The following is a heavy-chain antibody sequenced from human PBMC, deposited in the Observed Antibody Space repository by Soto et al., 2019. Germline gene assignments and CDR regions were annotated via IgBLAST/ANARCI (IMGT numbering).Heavy chain of an antibody. Sequence: QVQLQQWGAGLLKPSETLSLTCAVYGGSFSGYYWSWIRQPPGKGLEWIGEINHSGSTNYNPSLKSRVTISVDTSKNQFSLKLSSVTAADTAVYYCARGLAVVVVAVAWGRWFDPWGQGTLVTVSS. CDR3: ARGLAVVVVAVAWGRWFDP. D-gene: IGHD2-15*01. CDR2: INHSGST. V-gene: IGHV4-34*01. J-gene: IGHJ5*02. CDR1: GGSFSGYY.